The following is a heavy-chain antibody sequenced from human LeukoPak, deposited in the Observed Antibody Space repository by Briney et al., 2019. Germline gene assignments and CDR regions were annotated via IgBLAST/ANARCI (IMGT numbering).Heavy chain of an antibody. V-gene: IGHV4-59*11. D-gene: IGHD5-18*01. CDR2: MTDSETT. Sequence: SETLSLTCTVSGVSITTHYWSWLRQPPGKELEWIAYMTDSETTKNNPSLKSRITLSADTSKNQFSLSLSSVTEADTAVYFCTTIKSGYPFGYFDFWGQGILVTVSS. CDR1: GVSITTHY. CDR3: TTIKSGYPFGYFDF. J-gene: IGHJ4*02.